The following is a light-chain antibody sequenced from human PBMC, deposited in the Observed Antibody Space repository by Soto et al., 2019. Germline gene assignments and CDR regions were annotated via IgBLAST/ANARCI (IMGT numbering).Light chain of an antibody. CDR2: DTF. Sequence: IVLTQSPASLSLSPGESATLSCRASQDITTYLAWYQQKPGQAPRLFIYDTFNRVSGVPDRFSGSGSGTVFTLTINNVAPEDSAIYYCQQRSSSTLTFGGGTKVDIK. V-gene: IGKV3-11*01. CDR1: QDITTY. CDR3: QQRSSSTLT. J-gene: IGKJ4*01.